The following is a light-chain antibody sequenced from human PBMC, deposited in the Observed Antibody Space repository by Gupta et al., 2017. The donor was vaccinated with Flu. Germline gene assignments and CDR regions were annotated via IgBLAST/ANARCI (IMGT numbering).Light chain of an antibody. V-gene: IGLV2-14*01. Sequence: QSALTQPASVSGSPGQSLTISCTGTSSDVGGYNHVSWYQQHPGKAPKLMIYEVSNRPSGVSNRFSGYKSGNTASLTISGLQAEDEADYYCSSYTSSSTKVFGGGTKLTVL. CDR2: EVS. J-gene: IGLJ2*01. CDR1: SSDVGGYNH. CDR3: SSYTSSSTKV.